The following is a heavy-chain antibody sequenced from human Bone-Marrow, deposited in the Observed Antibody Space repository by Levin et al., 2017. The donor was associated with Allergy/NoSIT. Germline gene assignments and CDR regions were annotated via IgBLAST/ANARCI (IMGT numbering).Heavy chain of an antibody. V-gene: IGHV1-3*01. CDR3: VTGSRLDY. CDR2: VNAATGNT. D-gene: IGHD1-1*01. CDR1: GYTFTSYA. J-gene: IGHJ4*02. Sequence: GESLKISCKASGYTFTSYAIHWVRQAPGQRLEWMGWVNAATGNTKYSQKFQDRVRLIRDTSANTAYMELSSLRSEDTAVYYCVTGSRLDYWGQGTLVTVSS.